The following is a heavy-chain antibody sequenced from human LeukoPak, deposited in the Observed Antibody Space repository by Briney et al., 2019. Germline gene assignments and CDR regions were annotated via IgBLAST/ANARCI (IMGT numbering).Heavy chain of an antibody. CDR2: IWYNGSNK. CDR1: GFTFSSYG. Sequence: VGSLRLSCAASGFTFSSYGMHWVRQAPGKGLEWVAFIWYNGSNKYYAASVKGRCTISRDNSKNTLYLQMNSLRAEDTAAYYCANPLPNIAAAGTGDYWGQGTLVTVS. D-gene: IGHD6-13*01. V-gene: IGHV3-30*02. CDR3: ANPLPNIAAAGTGDY. J-gene: IGHJ4*02.